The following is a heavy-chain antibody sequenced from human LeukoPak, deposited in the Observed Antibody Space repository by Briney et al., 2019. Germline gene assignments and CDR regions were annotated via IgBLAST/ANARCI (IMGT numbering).Heavy chain of an antibody. V-gene: IGHV1-18*04. CDR2: ISAYNGNT. Sequence: ASVKVSCKASGYTFTGYYMHWVRQAPGQGLEWMGWISAYNGNTNYAQKLQGRVTMTTDTSTSTAYMELRSLRSGDTAVYYCARVNTMIVVAPDYWGQGTLVTVSS. J-gene: IGHJ4*02. D-gene: IGHD3-22*01. CDR1: GYTFTGYY. CDR3: ARVNTMIVVAPDY.